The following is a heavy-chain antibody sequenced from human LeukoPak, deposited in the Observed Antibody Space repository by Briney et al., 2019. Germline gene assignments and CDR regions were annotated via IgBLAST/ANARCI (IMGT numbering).Heavy chain of an antibody. CDR1: GGSISSGFYY. CDR3: ARAPLLWFGELLSWFDP. D-gene: IGHD3-10*01. CDR2: IYYSGIT. Sequence: SETLSLTCTVSGGSISSGFYYWAWIRQPPGKGLEWIGSIYYSGITYYNPSFKSPVTISIDTSKNQFSLQLNSVTPEDTAVYYCARAPLLWFGELLSWFDPWGQGTLVTVSS. J-gene: IGHJ5*02. V-gene: IGHV4-39*01.